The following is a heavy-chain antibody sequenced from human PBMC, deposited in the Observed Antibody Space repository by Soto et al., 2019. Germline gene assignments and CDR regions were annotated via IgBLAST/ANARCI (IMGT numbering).Heavy chain of an antibody. J-gene: IGHJ1*01. D-gene: IGHD2-21*01. CDR1: GFIFTDWF. V-gene: IGHV1-46*01. CDR3: AKEGAIPGEVDA. Sequence: HLAQSGPEVKSPGASVKISCKASGFIFTDWFMHWVRQAPGQGPELMGIINTIGGNSIYSQKFQYRVTITMDTSTSNRYVELSSLTSADTAVYYCAKEGAIPGEVDAWGQGTLVTVYS. CDR2: INTIGGNS.